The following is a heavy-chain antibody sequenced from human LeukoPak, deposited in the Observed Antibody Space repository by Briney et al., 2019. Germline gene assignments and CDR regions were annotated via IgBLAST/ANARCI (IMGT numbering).Heavy chain of an antibody. Sequence: GGSLRLSCVASGFTFSNYWMHWVRQDPGKGLVWVSRINTDGSRINYADSVKGRFTISRDNAKNSLYLQMNSLRAEDTAVYYCAKDLYSGYDPLLGAFDYWGQGTLVTVSS. D-gene: IGHD5-12*01. CDR2: INTDGSRI. V-gene: IGHV3-74*01. J-gene: IGHJ4*02. CDR1: GFTFSNYW. CDR3: AKDLYSGYDPLLGAFDY.